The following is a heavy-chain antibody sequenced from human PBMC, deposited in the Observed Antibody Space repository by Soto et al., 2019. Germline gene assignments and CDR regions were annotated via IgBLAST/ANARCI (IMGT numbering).Heavy chain of an antibody. Sequence: SETLSLTCTVSGGSISSYYWSWIRQPQGKGLDWIGYIYYSGSTNYNPSLKSRVTISVDTSKNQFSLKLSSVTAAYTAVYYCARRLEAARVFDYWGQGTLVTVSS. D-gene: IGHD3-3*01. V-gene: IGHV4-59*01. CDR3: ARRLEAARVFDY. J-gene: IGHJ4*02. CDR2: IYYSGST. CDR1: GGSISSYY.